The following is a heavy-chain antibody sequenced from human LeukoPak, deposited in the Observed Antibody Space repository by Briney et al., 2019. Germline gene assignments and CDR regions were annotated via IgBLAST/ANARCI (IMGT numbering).Heavy chain of an antibody. Sequence: PGGSLRLSCAASGFTFSSYEMQWVRQAPGKGLEWVAYISSSGTTIYYADSVKGRFTISRDNAKNSLYLQMNSLRAEDTAVYYCARLLVPTPGVDPWGQGTLVTVSS. CDR3: ARLLVPTPGVDP. J-gene: IGHJ5*02. CDR2: ISSSGTTI. CDR1: GFTFSSYE. V-gene: IGHV3-48*03. D-gene: IGHD5-12*01.